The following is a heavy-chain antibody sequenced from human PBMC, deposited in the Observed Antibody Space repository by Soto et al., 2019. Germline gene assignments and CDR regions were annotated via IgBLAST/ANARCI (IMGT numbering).Heavy chain of an antibody. CDR3: ARGNSHKDYYDSSVGYYYYYGMDV. Sequence: QVQLVQSGAEVKKPGSSVKVSCKASGGTFSSYAISWVRQAPGQGLEWMGGIIPIFGTANYAQKFQGRVTITADESTSTAYMELSSLRSEDTAVYYCARGNSHKDYYDSSVGYYYYYGMDVWGQGTTVTVSS. D-gene: IGHD3-22*01. J-gene: IGHJ6*02. CDR1: GGTFSSYA. V-gene: IGHV1-69*01. CDR2: IIPIFGTA.